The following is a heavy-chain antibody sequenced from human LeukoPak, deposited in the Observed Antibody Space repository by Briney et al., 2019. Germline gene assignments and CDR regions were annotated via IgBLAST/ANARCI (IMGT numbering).Heavy chain of an antibody. V-gene: IGHV4-61*02. J-gene: IGHJ3*02. CDR2: IYTSGST. CDR1: GGSISSGSYY. D-gene: IGHD3-9*01. Sequence: SETLSLTCTVSGGSISSGSYYWSWIRQPAGKGLEWIGRIYTSGSTNYNPSLESRVTISVDTSKNQFSLKLSSVTAADTAVYCCARARLRYFDWLSFGRAFDIWGQGTMVTVSS. CDR3: ARARLRYFDWLSFGRAFDI.